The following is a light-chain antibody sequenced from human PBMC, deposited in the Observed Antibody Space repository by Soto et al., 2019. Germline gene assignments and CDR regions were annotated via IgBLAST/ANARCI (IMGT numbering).Light chain of an antibody. CDR3: SSYTSRATLI. V-gene: IGLV2-14*01. CDR2: EFT. Sequence: QSALTQPASVSGSLGQSITISCSGTSSDVGAYDYVSWYQQRPGKAPKLMIYEFTNRPSGVSYRFSGSKSGNTASLTISGLQAEDEADYYCSSYTSRATLIFGGGTKVTVL. CDR1: SSDVGAYDY. J-gene: IGLJ2*01.